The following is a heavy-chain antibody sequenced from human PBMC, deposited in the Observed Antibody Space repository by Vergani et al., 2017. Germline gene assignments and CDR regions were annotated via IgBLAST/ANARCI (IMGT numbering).Heavy chain of an antibody. CDR1: GGTFSSYT. CDR2: IIPILGIA. J-gene: IGHJ4*02. D-gene: IGHD6-19*01. Sequence: QVQLVQSGAEVKKPGSSVQVSCKASGGTFSSYTISWVRQAPGQGLEWMGRIIPILGIANYAQKFQGRVTITADKSTSTAYMELSSLRSEDTAVYYCARVARSSGWTSFDYWGQGTLVTVSS. V-gene: IGHV1-69*02. CDR3: ARVARSSGWTSFDY.